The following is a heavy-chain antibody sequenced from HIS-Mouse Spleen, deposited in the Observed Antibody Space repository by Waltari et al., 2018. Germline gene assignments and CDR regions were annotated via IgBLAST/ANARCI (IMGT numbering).Heavy chain of an antibody. J-gene: IGHJ4*02. Sequence: EVRRLEPGGGLERPGGSLGLSGSALGLPFSIACMSGVLQAPGKGLEWVGRIKSKTDGGTTDYAAPVKGRFTISRDDSKNTLYLQMNSLKTEDTAVYYCTTDPNSGYPDYWGQGTLVTVSS. CDR3: TTDPNSGYPDY. V-gene: IGHV3-15*01. D-gene: IGHD5-12*01. CDR2: IKSKTDGGTT. CDR1: GLPFSIAC.